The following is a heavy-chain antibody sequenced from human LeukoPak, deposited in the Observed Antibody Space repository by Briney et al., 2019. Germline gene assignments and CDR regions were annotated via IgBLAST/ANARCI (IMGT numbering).Heavy chain of an antibody. V-gene: IGHV3-30-3*01. CDR1: GFAFSSYN. J-gene: IGHJ5*02. D-gene: IGHD4-11*01. CDR3: ATLHDH. Sequence: PGRSLRLSCAASGFAFSSYNIHWVRQAPGKGLEWVAVISHDGSKKYYGDSVKGRFTISRDNSKNTLYLQMNSLRGEDKAVYYCATLHDHWGQGALVTVSS. CDR2: ISHDGSKK.